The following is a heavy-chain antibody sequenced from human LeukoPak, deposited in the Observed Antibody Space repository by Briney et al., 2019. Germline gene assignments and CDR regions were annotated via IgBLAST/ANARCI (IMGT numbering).Heavy chain of an antibody. CDR2: INHSGST. CDR3: ARVENEIPHTHSFDP. Sequence: PSETLSLTCAVYGGSFSGYYWSWIRQPPGKGLEWIGEINHSGSTNYNPSLKSRVTISVDTSKNQFSLKLSSVTAADTAVYYCARVENEIPHTHSFDPWGQGTLVTVSS. V-gene: IGHV4-34*01. J-gene: IGHJ5*02. D-gene: IGHD1-14*01. CDR1: GGSFSGYY.